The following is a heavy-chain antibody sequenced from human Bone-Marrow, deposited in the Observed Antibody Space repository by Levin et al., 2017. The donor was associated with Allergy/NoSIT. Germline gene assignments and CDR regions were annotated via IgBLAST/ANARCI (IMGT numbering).Heavy chain of an antibody. CDR1: GYTFTSYA. D-gene: IGHD1-26*01. V-gene: IGHV7-4-1*01. J-gene: IGHJ6*02. Sequence: ASVKVSCKASGYTFTSYAMNWVRQAPGQGLEWMGWINTNTGNPTYAQGFTGRFVFSLDTSVSTAYLQICSLKAEDTAVYYCARDLCGREDEYYYYGMDVWGQGTTVTVSS. CDR3: ARDLCGREDEYYYYGMDV. CDR2: INTNTGNP.